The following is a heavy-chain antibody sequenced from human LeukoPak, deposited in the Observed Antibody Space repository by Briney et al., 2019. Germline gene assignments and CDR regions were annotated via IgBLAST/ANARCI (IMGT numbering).Heavy chain of an antibody. J-gene: IGHJ4*02. D-gene: IGHD3-10*01. CDR3: ARDPNGSGPDFDC. V-gene: IGHV3-23*01. Sequence: GESLKISCAASGFTFSSYAMNWVRQAPGKGLEWVSGLSGNGGNKYYADSVKGRFTISRDNSKNTLYLQMNSLRAEDTAIYYCARDPNGSGPDFDCWGQGTLVIVSS. CDR2: LSGNGGNK. CDR1: GFTFSSYA.